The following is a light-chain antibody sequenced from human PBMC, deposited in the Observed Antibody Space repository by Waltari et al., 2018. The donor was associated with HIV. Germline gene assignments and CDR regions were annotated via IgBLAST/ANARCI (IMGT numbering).Light chain of an antibody. CDR1: QSVSSN. CDR3: QQYNNWPSGT. V-gene: IGKV3-15*01. J-gene: IGKJ5*01. Sequence: IVMSQSPATLSVSLGERATLSCRASQSVSSNLAWYQQKPGQAPRLLIYGASTRATGIPARFSGSGSGTEFTLTISSLQSEDFAVYYCQQYNNWPSGTFGQGTRLEIK. CDR2: GAS.